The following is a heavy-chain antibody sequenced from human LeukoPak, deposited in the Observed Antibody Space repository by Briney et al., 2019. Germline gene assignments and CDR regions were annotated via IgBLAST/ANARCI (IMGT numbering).Heavy chain of an antibody. CDR1: GYTFTSYA. CDR2: INAGNGNT. Sequence: GASVKVSCKASGYTFTSYAMHWVRQAPGQRLEWMGWINAGNGNTKYSQKFQGRVTITRDTSASTAYMELSSLRSEDTAVYYCASLPPYDSSGYYYNYWGQGTLVIVSS. V-gene: IGHV1-3*01. CDR3: ASLPPYDSSGYYYNY. D-gene: IGHD3-22*01. J-gene: IGHJ4*02.